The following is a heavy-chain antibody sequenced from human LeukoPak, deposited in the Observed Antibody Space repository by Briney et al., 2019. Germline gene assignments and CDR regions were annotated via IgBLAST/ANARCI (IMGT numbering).Heavy chain of an antibody. J-gene: IGHJ6*02. Sequence: ASVKVSCKGSGYIFPDYYIYWVRQAPGQGLEWVGRINPNSGGTNYAQNFQGRVTMTRDTSISTVYMELSRLRSDDTAVYYCARVGGYCSSGTICYSRAEYYYYGLDVWGQGTTVTVSS. CDR1: GYIFPDYY. CDR2: INPNSGGT. D-gene: IGHD2-2*01. V-gene: IGHV1-2*06. CDR3: ARVGGYCSSGTICYSRAEYYYYGLDV.